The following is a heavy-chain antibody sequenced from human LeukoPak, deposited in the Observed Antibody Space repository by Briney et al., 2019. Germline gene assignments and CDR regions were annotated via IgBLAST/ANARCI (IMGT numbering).Heavy chain of an antibody. CDR1: GGYISSGSYY. D-gene: IGHD6-6*01. CDR2: VHYSGTT. CDR3: ARGGASSKFFDY. Sequence: SELLFLTCTGAGGYISSGSYYRSRIRQPAGKGLEWIAFVHYSGTTNHNPSLKSRVTITVDTSKSQFSLKLSSVTAADTAVYYCARGGASSKFFDYWGQGALVTVSS. J-gene: IGHJ4*02. V-gene: IGHV4-61*10.